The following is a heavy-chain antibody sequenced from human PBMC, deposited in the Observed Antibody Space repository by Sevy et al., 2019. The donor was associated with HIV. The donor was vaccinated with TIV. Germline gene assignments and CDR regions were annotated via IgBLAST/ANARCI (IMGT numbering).Heavy chain of an antibody. J-gene: IGHJ4*02. CDR3: IHTRGGTGWAPSLDY. D-gene: IGHD7-27*01. CDR1: GFSLSTSEMG. V-gene: IGHV2-5*01. CDR2: IYWNGDK. Sequence: SGPTLVNPTQTLTLTCTFSGFSLSTSEMGVAWIRQSPGKALEWLTFIYWNGDKRYSPSLKTRLTIIDDTSKNQVILTMANMRPQDTATYYCIHTRGGTGWAPSLDYWGQGVLVTVSS.